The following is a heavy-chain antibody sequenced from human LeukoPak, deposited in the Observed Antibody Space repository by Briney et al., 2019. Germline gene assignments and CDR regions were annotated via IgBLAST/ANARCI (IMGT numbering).Heavy chain of an antibody. J-gene: IGHJ4*02. V-gene: IGHV1-2*02. Sequence: ASVKVSCKASGYTFTGYYMHWVRQAPGQGLEWMGWINPNSGGTNYAQKFQGRVTMTRDTSISTAYMELSRLRSDDTAVYYCARTIRFLEWLLHYYWGQRTLVTVSS. CDR2: INPNSGGT. D-gene: IGHD3-3*01. CDR1: GYTFTGYY. CDR3: ARTIRFLEWLLHYY.